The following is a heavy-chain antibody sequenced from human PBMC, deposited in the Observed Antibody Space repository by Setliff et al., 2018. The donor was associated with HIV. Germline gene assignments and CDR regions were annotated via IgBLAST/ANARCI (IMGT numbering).Heavy chain of an antibody. Sequence: SETLSLTCSVSGDSIFTSTYYWGWIRQPPGKRLEWIGSIYYSGSTYYNPSLKSRVTISVDTSKNQFFLNLSSATATDSAVYYCARLGRPYSGQGWFDPWGQGTLVTVSS. J-gene: IGHJ5*02. CDR2: IYYSGST. V-gene: IGHV4-39*01. CDR1: GDSIFTSTYY. D-gene: IGHD5-12*01. CDR3: ARLGRPYSGQGWFDP.